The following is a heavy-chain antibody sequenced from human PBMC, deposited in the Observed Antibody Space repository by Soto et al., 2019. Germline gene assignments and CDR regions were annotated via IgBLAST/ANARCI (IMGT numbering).Heavy chain of an antibody. V-gene: IGHV3-20*04. CDR1: GFNFDDYG. Sequence: EVQLVESGGRVVRPGGSLRLYCAASGFNFDDYGMSWVRQAPGKGLEWVSGINWNSVNTGYVDSVKGRFTISRDNAKSSLYLQMNSLRAEDTALYYCARGIDAYNFFDSWGQGTLVTVSS. CDR2: INWNSVNT. CDR3: ARGIDAYNFFDS. J-gene: IGHJ4*02. D-gene: IGHD1-1*01.